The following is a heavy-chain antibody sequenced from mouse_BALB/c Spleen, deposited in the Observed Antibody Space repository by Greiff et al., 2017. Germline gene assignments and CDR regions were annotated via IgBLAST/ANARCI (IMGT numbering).Heavy chain of an antibody. D-gene: IGHD3-3*01. V-gene: IGHV1-69*02. CDR3: ARKGGPYYAMDY. Sequence: VPLQQPGAELVKPGASVKLSCKASGYTFTSYWMHWVKQRPGQSLEWIGEIDPSDSYTNYTQKFKGNATLTVDKSSSPAYMQLSSLTSEDSAVYYCARKGGPYYAMDYWGQGTSVTVSS. CDR1: GYTFTSYW. CDR2: IDPSDSYT. J-gene: IGHJ4*01.